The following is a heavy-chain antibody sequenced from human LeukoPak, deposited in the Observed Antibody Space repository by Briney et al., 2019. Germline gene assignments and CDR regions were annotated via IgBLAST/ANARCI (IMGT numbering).Heavy chain of an antibody. CDR1: GGSISSGGYY. V-gene: IGHV4-31*03. J-gene: IGHJ6*03. D-gene: IGHD2-2*01. CDR2: IYYSGST. CDR3: ARTSWEVVPAAIGDAYYYYYMDV. Sequence: SETLSLTCTVSGGSISSGGYYWSWIRPHPGTGLEWIGNIYYSGSTYYNASLKSRVTISVDTSKNQFSLKLSSVTAADTAGYYCARTSWEVVPAAIGDAYYYYYMDVWGKGTTVTVSS.